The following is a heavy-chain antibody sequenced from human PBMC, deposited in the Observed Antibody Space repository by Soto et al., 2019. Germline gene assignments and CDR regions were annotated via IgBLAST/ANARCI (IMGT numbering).Heavy chain of an antibody. CDR2: IYYSGST. CDR1: GGSISSGDYY. Sequence: SETLSLTCTVSGGSISSGDYYWSWIRQPPGKGLEWIGYIYYSGSTYYNPSLKSRVTISVDTSKNQFSLKLSSVTAADTAVYYCARAYDSGSYVDYWGQGTLVTVSS. CDR3: ARAYDSGSYVDY. V-gene: IGHV4-30-4*01. J-gene: IGHJ4*02. D-gene: IGHD3-10*01.